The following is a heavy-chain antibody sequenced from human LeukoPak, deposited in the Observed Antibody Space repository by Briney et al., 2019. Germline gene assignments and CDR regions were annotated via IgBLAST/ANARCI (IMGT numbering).Heavy chain of an antibody. CDR1: GGSFSGYC. V-gene: IGHV4-34*01. D-gene: IGHD3-10*01. J-gene: IGHJ5*02. CDR2: ISNSGSA. Sequence: KSSETLSLTCAVYGGSFSGYCWSWIRQPPGKGLEWIGEISNSGSANYNPSLKSRVTISVDTSKNQFSLNLSSVTAADTAVYYCARGAPLLGSARGVAVWFDPWGQGTLVTVSS. CDR3: ARGAPLLGSARGVAVWFDP.